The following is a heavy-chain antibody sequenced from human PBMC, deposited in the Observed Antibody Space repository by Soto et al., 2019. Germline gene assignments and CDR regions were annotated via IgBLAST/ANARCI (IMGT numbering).Heavy chain of an antibody. CDR2: ISAYNGNT. CDR1: GYTFTNFG. J-gene: IGHJ3*01. Sequence: GASVKVSCKASGYTFTNFGISWARQAPGQGLEWMGWISAYNGNTNYAQKFQGRVTMTTDTSTSTAYMEVSGLGVDDSAVYYCVRDDDAGPNAFDLWGQGTLVTVSS. V-gene: IGHV1-18*01. CDR3: VRDDDAGPNAFDL. D-gene: IGHD3-16*01.